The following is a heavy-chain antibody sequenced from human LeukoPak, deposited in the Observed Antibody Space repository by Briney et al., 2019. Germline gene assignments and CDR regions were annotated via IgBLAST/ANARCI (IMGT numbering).Heavy chain of an antibody. J-gene: IGHJ4*02. Sequence: SETLSLTCAVSGGSISSGGYSWSWIRQPPGRGLEWIGYIYHSGSTYYNPSLKSRVTISVDRSKNQFSLKLSSVTAADTAVYYCARGVAVAADYFDYWGQGTLVTVSS. CDR2: IYHSGST. CDR1: GGSISSGGYS. CDR3: ARGVAVAADYFDY. V-gene: IGHV4-30-2*01. D-gene: IGHD6-19*01.